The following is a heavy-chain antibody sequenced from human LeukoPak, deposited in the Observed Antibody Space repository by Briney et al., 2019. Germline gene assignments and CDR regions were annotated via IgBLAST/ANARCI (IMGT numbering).Heavy chain of an antibody. CDR3: ARDNYVLRYFDWSGPTYYFDY. Sequence: GASVKVSCKASGYTFTGYYMHWVRQAPGQGLEWMGWINPNSGGTNYAQKFQGRVTMTRDTSISTAYMELGRLRSDDTAVYYCARDNYVLRYFDWSGPTYYFDYWGQGTLVTVSS. J-gene: IGHJ4*02. CDR2: INPNSGGT. CDR1: GYTFTGYY. V-gene: IGHV1-2*02. D-gene: IGHD3-9*01.